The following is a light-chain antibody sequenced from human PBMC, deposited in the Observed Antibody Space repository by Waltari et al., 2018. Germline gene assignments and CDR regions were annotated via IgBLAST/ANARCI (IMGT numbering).Light chain of an antibody. Sequence: EIVLTQSPGTLSLSPGEGATLSCRASQSVNNDLAWYQQRPGQAPRLLIYGASSRATGIPDRFCGSGSGTDFTLNISRLDPEDFAVYFCQQYGSSPRTFGQGTKVEVK. CDR3: QQYGSSPRT. CDR2: GAS. V-gene: IGKV3-20*01. J-gene: IGKJ1*01. CDR1: QSVNND.